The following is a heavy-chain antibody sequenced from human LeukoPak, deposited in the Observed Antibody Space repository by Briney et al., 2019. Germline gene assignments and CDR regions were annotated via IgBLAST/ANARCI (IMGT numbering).Heavy chain of an antibody. Sequence: GGSLRLSCEVSGFTFSSYVMSWVRQAPGKGLEWVSAISTTSTYYADSVTGRFTISRDNSKNTLYLQMNSLRAEDTAVYYCARDGEQWLVHYYYYYMDVWGKGTTVTVSS. D-gene: IGHD6-19*01. CDR1: GFTFSSYV. CDR3: ARDGEQWLVHYYYYYMDV. CDR2: ISTTST. V-gene: IGHV3-23*01. J-gene: IGHJ6*03.